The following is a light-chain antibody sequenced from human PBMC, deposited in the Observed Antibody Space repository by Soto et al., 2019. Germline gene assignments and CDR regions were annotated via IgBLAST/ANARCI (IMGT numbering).Light chain of an antibody. CDR2: SNN. CDR1: ISNIGSNT. V-gene: IGLV1-44*01. J-gene: IGLJ2*01. CDR3: AAWDDSLNGPV. Sequence: QLVLTQPPSASGTPGQRVTISCSGSISNIGSNTVNWYQQLPGTAPKLLIYSNNQRPSGVPDRFSGSKSGTSASLAISGLQSEDEADYYCAAWDDSLNGPVFGGGTKLTGL.